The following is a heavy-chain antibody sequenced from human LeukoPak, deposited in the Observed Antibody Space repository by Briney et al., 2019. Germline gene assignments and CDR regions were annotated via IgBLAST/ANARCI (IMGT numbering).Heavy chain of an antibody. J-gene: IGHJ2*01. Sequence: SETLSLTCTVSGGSISSYYWSWIRQPPGKGLEWIGSIYYSGSTFYNPSLKSRVTISVDTSKNQFSLKLSSVTAADTAVYYCARQLGSSSSVWYFDLWGRGTLVTVSS. V-gene: IGHV4-39*01. CDR1: GGSISSYY. CDR2: IYYSGST. CDR3: ARQLGSSSSVWYFDL. D-gene: IGHD6-6*01.